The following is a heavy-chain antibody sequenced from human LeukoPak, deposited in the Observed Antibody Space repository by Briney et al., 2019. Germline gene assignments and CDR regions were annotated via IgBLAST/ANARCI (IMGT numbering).Heavy chain of an antibody. CDR3: ARSGSGSYSDY. D-gene: IGHD1-26*01. CDR1: GYSFSSYW. Sequence: GASLQISCKGSGYSFSSYWIGWVRQMPGKGLEWMGIIYPGDSDTGYSPSFQGQVTISADKSITTPYLQWSSLKTSDTAMYYCARSGSGSYSDYWGQGTLVTVSS. J-gene: IGHJ4*02. V-gene: IGHV5-51*01. CDR2: IYPGDSDT.